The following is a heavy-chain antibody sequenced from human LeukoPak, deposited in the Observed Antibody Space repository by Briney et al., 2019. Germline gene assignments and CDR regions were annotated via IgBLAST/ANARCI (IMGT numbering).Heavy chain of an antibody. CDR2: ISYDGSNK. V-gene: IGHV3-30*18. CDR3: AKALGLLWFGELYDAFDI. Sequence: PGGSLRLSCAASGFTFSSYGMHWVRQAPGKGLEWVAVISYDGSNKYYADSVKGRFTISRDNSKNTLYLQMNSLRAEDTAVYYCAKALGLLWFGELYDAFDIWGQGTMVTVSS. D-gene: IGHD3-10*01. J-gene: IGHJ3*02. CDR1: GFTFSSYG.